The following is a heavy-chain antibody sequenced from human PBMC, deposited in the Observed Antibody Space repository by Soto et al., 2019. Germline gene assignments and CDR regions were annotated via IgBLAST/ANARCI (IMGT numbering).Heavy chain of an antibody. V-gene: IGHV1-2*02. CDR2: ISPKSGSA. D-gene: IGHD3-9*01. J-gene: IGHJ4*02. CDR3: ARPPGYISDWYYFDL. Sequence: ASVKVSCKASGYTFTDYYMHCVLQAPVQGFEWMGRISPKSGSANYAQKFQGRVTMTWDTSLNTAYMELSSLITEDTAVYYCARPPGYISDWYYFDLWGQGTQVTVSS. CDR1: GYTFTDYY.